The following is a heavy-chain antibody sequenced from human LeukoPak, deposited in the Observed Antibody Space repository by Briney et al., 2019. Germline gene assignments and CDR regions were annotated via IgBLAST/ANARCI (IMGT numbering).Heavy chain of an antibody. J-gene: IGHJ4*02. CDR1: GFTFSSNY. D-gene: IGHD5-24*01. Sequence: GGSLRLSCAASGFTFSSNYMSWVRQAPGKGLEWVSVIYSGGSTYYAASVKGRFTISRDNSKNTLYLQMNSLRAKDTAVYYCARQRWLQWGYYFDYWGQGTLVTVSS. CDR2: IYSGGST. CDR3: ARQRWLQWGYYFDY. V-gene: IGHV3-66*04.